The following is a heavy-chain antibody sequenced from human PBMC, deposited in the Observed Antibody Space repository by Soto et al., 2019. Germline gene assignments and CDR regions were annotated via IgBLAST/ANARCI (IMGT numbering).Heavy chain of an antibody. D-gene: IGHD6-6*01. V-gene: IGHV1-46*01. CDR2: INPSGGST. CDR3: ARPSSSHLYFFGMDV. CDR1: GYTFTDYQ. J-gene: IGHJ6*02. Sequence: ASVKVSCKASGYTFTDYQVNWVRQAPGQGPEWMGVINPSGGSTTYTQRFQGRVTMTGDTSTSTVYMELSSLRSEDAAVYYCARPSSSHLYFFGMDVWGQGTTVTVS.